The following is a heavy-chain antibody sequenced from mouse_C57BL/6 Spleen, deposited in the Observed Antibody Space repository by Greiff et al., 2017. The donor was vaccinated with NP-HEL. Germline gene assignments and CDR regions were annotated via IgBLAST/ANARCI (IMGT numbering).Heavy chain of an antibody. CDR1: GYTFTSYW. CDR3: ARRTAYSGYFDV. Sequence: VQLQQPGAELVRPGSSVKLSCKASGYTFTSYWMDWVKQRPGQGLEWIGNIYPSDSETHYNQKFKDKATLTVDKSSSTAYMQLSSLTSEDSAVYYCARRTAYSGYFDVWGTGTTVTDSS. V-gene: IGHV1-61*01. D-gene: IGHD2-10*01. J-gene: IGHJ1*03. CDR2: IYPSDSET.